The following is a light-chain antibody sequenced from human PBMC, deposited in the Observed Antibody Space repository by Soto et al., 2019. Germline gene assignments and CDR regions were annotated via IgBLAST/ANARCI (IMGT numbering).Light chain of an antibody. CDR2: GAS. CDR3: QQYNHWPLT. CDR1: QSVGSN. V-gene: IGKV3-15*01. Sequence: EIVMTQSLATLSVSPGERATLSCRASQSVGSNLAWYQQKPGQAPRLLIYGASTRATGIPARFSASGSGTGFTLTISSLQSEDFALYYCQQYNHWPLTFGGGTKVDIK. J-gene: IGKJ4*01.